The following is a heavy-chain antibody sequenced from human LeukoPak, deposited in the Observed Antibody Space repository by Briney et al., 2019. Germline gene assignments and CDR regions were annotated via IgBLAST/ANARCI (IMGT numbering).Heavy chain of an antibody. J-gene: IGHJ4*02. CDR3: AKRSTYNILTDNLDY. Sequence: PGGSLRLSCAASGFTFDDYVMHWVRQAPGKGLEWVSLIGWDGVTTHYADSVKGRFTISRDNTKNSLYLQMNSLRNEDTAVYYCAKRSTYNILTDNLDYWGQGTLVTVSS. V-gene: IGHV3-43*01. CDR1: GFTFDDYV. D-gene: IGHD3-9*01. CDR2: IGWDGVTT.